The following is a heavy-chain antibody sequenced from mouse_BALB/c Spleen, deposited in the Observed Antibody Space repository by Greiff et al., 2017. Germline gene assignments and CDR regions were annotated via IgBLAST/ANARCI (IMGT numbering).Heavy chain of an antibody. J-gene: IGHJ4*01. D-gene: IGHD2-10*02. CDR2: IWAGGST. CDR3: ARDKYGNYRDAMDY. V-gene: IGHV2-9*02. Sequence: VKLMESGPGLVAPSQSLSITCTVSGFSLTSYGVHWVRQPPGKGLEWLGVIWAGGSTNYNSALMSRLSISKDNSKSQVFLKMNSLQTDDTAMYYCARDKYGNYRDAMDYWGQGTSVTVSS. CDR1: GFSLTSYG.